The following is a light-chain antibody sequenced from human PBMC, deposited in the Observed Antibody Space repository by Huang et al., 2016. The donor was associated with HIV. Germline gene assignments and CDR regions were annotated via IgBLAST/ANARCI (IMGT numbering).Light chain of an antibody. Sequence: DIQMTQSPSSLSASVGDRVIITCRASQSISNYLNWYQHKPGKAPRLLIYAASSLQSGVPSRFSGSGSKTTFPLTISSLQPEDFATYYCQQTYDTPPLTFGGGTRVDMK. CDR1: QSISNY. V-gene: IGKV1-39*01. CDR2: AAS. CDR3: QQTYDTPPLT. J-gene: IGKJ4*01.